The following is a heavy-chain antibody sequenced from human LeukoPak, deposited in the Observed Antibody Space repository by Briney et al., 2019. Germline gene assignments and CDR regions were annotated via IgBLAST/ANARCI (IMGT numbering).Heavy chain of an antibody. J-gene: IGHJ4*02. CDR2: IYYSGST. V-gene: IGHV4-59*01. Sequence: SETLSLTCTVSGGSISRYYWSWVRQPPGKGLEWIGYIYYSGSTNYNPSLRSRVTISVDTSKNQFSLKLSSVTAADTAVYYCARDRILYYWGQGTLVTVSS. D-gene: IGHD3-3*02. CDR3: ARDRILYY. CDR1: GGSISRYY.